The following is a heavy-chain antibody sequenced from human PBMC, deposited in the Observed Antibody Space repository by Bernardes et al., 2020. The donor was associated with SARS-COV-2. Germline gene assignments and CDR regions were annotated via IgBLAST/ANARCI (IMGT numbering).Heavy chain of an antibody. CDR1: ARSISSTSSY. Sequence: SETLSLTCPVSARSISSTSSYWGWIRQPPGNGLEWIGRIYYIQNTSYNPSLKTRFTMSVDTSKRQLSLRLTSVTAADTAVYYCARLGNPMNRGEFYYYYYGMDVWGQGTTVTVSS. V-gene: IGHV4-39*01. J-gene: IGHJ6*02. CDR2: IYYIQNT. D-gene: IGHD3-10*01. CDR3: ARLGNPMNRGEFYYYYYGMDV.